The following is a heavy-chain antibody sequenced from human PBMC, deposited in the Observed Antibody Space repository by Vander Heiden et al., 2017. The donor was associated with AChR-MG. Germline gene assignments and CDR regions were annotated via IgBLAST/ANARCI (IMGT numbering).Heavy chain of an antibody. CDR1: GFTFDDYA. CDR3: AKDQGYGGNSRYYGMDV. Sequence: GESGGGLVQPGRSLRLSCAASGFTFDDYAMHWVRQAPGKGLEWVSGISWNSGSIGYGDAVKGRFTISRDNAKNSLYLQMNSLRAEDTALYYCAKDQGYGGNSRYYGMDVWGQGTTVTVSS. CDR2: ISWNSGSI. J-gene: IGHJ6*02. V-gene: IGHV3-9*01. D-gene: IGHD2-21*02.